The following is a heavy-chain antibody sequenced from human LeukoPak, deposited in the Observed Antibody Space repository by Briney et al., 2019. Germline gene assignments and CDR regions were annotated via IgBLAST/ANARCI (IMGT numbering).Heavy chain of an antibody. D-gene: IGHD6-19*01. CDR2: INPNTGAT. J-gene: IGHJ4*02. CDR1: GYTLTGYY. V-gene: IGHV1-2*02. CDR3: ARDRVGSGWPRPYYFEV. Sequence: ASVKVSCKASGYTLTGYYLHWVRQAPGQGLEWMGWINPNTGATHSAQKFQGRVTMTRDTSISTAYMDLSRLRSDDTAVYYCARDRVGSGWPRPYYFEVWGQGTLVTVSS.